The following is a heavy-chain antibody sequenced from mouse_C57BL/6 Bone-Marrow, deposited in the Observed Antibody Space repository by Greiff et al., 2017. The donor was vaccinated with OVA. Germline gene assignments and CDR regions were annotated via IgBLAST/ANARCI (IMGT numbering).Heavy chain of an antibody. Sequence: QVQLQQSGAELARPGASVKLSCKASGYTFTSYGISWVKQRTGQGLEWIGEIYPRSGNTYYTEKFKGKATLTADKSSSTAYMELRSLTSEDSAVYFCARSGFDVWGTGTTVTVSS. CDR2: IYPRSGNT. CDR1: GYTFTSYG. D-gene: IGHD3-1*01. CDR3: ARSGFDV. V-gene: IGHV1-81*01. J-gene: IGHJ1*03.